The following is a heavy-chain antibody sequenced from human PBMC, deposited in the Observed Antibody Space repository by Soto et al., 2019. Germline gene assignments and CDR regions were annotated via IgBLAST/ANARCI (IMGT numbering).Heavy chain of an antibody. D-gene: IGHD2-2*01. CDR1: GGSISSSNW. CDR3: ASWSEPEYCSSTSCYPRDDY. V-gene: IGHV4-4*02. CDR2: IYHSGST. Sequence: QVQLQESGPGLVKPSGTLSLTCAVSGGSISSSNWWSWVRQPPGKGLEWIGEIYHSGSTNYNPSLKSRVTISVDKSKNQFSLKLSSVTAADTAVYYCASWSEPEYCSSTSCYPRDDYWGQGTLVTVSS. J-gene: IGHJ4*02.